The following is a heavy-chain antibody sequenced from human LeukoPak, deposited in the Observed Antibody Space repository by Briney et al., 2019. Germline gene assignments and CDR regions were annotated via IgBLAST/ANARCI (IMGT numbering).Heavy chain of an antibody. D-gene: IGHD6-13*01. CDR3: ARDRRLGQQLETWDY. CDR1: GFTFSSYS. V-gene: IGHV3-21*01. Sequence: GGSLRLSCAASGFTFSSYSMNWVRQAPGKGLEWVSSISSSSSYIYYADSVKGRFTISRDNAKNSLYLQMNSLRAEDTAVYYCARDRRLGQQLETWDYWGQGTLVTVSS. J-gene: IGHJ4*02. CDR2: ISSSSSYI.